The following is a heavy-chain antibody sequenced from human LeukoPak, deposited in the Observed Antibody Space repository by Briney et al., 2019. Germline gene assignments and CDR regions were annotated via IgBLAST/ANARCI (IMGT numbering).Heavy chain of an antibody. V-gene: IGHV5-51*01. CDR2: IYPGDSDT. CDR3: ARQRRASGAVNWFDP. J-gene: IGHJ5*02. CDR1: GSRFTTYW. D-gene: IGHD3-10*01. Sequence: GESLKISCETSGSRFTTYWIGWVRQLPGTGLEWVGAIYPGDSDTIYSPSFQGQVTISADKSVRTAYLQWNSLKASDSAMYYCARQRRASGAVNWFDPWGQGTLVTVSS.